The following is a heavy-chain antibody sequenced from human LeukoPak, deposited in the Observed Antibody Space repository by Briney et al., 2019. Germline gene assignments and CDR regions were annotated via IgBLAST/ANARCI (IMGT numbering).Heavy chain of an antibody. CDR3: ATAGPGPMARNRGGDY. CDR2: LSSSFETP. CDR1: GFTFGDA. D-gene: IGHD1-14*01. V-gene: IGHV3-23*01. J-gene: IGHJ4*02. Sequence: PGESLRLSCAASGFTFGDAWMSWVRQAPGKGLKCVSGLSSSFETPHYADSVKGRFTISRDNSKRTLYLQMNSLRPEDTAVYYCATAGPGPMARNRGGDYWGQGTLVIISS.